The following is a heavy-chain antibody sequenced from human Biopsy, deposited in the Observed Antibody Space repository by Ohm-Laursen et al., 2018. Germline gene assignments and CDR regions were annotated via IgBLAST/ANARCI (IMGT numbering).Heavy chain of an antibody. CDR3: ARDSSRRAREGGMDV. V-gene: IGHV3-21*01. Sequence: SPRLSCAASGFSVSSYDMTWVRQAPGKGLEWISYISETSSHIYDADSVRGRFTVARDIAKNSLYLQLNSLRVEDTAVYYCARDSSRRAREGGMDVWGQGTTVTVSS. CDR2: ISETSSHI. D-gene: IGHD6-6*01. J-gene: IGHJ6*02. CDR1: GFSVSSYD.